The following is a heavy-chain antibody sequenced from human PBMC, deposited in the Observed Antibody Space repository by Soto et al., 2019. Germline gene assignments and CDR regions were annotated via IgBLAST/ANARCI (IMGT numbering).Heavy chain of an antibody. CDR2: INQSGST. CDR3: AGSAQNIVLMVYSIHAFDI. D-gene: IGHD2-8*01. Sequence: ETLSLTGAVFGGAINGCYWSWIRQPPGKGMEWIGEINQSGSTKYNQSLMTRVPISVDTSKNQFSLKLSSVSGADTDGYYCAGSAQNIVLMVYSIHAFDIWRQGTRVTVSS. V-gene: IGHV4-34*01. CDR1: GGAINGCY. J-gene: IGHJ3*02.